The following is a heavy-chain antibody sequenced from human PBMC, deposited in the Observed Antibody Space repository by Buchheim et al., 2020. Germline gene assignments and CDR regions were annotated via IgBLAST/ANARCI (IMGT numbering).Heavy chain of an antibody. J-gene: IGHJ4*02. CDR3: AKDPSIAAADTAPFDY. Sequence: EVQLVESGGGLVLPGGSLRLSCAASGFAFSAYWMSWVRQAPGKGLEWVANIKQDGNEKYYVDSVKGRFTISRDNARNSLYLQMNSLRGDDTAVYYCAKDPSIAAADTAPFDYWGQGTL. CDR2: IKQDGNEK. CDR1: GFAFSAYW. D-gene: IGHD6-13*01. V-gene: IGHV3-7*01.